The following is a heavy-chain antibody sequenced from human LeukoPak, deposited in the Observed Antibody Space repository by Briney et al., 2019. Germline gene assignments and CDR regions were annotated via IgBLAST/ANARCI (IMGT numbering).Heavy chain of an antibody. CDR1: GFRFTNYW. CDR3: ARVGFGYGGLDA. J-gene: IGHJ6*02. Sequence: GGSLRLSCVTSGFRFTNYWTHWVRQAPGTGLVWVSYTNNAGTTYADSVRGRFTTSRDDAKNTLFLQVNSLRADDTAVYYCARVGFGYGGLDAWGQGTTVTVAS. D-gene: IGHD3-10*01. CDR2: TNNAGTT. V-gene: IGHV3-74*03.